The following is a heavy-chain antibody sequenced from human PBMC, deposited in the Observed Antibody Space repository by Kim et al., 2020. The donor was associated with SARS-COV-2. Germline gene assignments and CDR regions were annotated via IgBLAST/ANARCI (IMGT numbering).Heavy chain of an antibody. CDR3: AKDTFMLDSQYFYNYGM. V-gene: IGHV3-30*04. CDR2: VTDGGVYK. CDR1: GVTFNSYA. D-gene: IGHD3-16*01. J-gene: IGHJ6*01. Sequence: GGSLRLSCTASGVTFNSYAINWVRQAPGKGLEWVTAVTDGGVYKYYGESVRGRFNISRDNAKNTVYLQINRLKAEDTAVYYCAKDTFMLDSQYFYNYGM.